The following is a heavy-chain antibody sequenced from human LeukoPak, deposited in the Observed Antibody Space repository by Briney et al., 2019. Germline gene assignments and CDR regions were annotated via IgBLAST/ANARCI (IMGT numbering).Heavy chain of an antibody. CDR3: ARHVGYSYGYYFDY. J-gene: IGHJ4*02. V-gene: IGHV4-39*01. Sequence: SETLSLTCTVSGGSISSSSYYWGWIRQPPGKGLEWIGSIYYSGSTYYNPSLKCRVTISVDTSKNQFSLKLSSVTAADTAVYYCARHVGYSYGYYFDYWGQGTLVTVSS. CDR2: IYYSGST. D-gene: IGHD5-18*01. CDR1: GGSISSSSYY.